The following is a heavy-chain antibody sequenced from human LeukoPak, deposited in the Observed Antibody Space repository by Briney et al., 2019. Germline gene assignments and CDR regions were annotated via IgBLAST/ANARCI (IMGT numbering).Heavy chain of an antibody. J-gene: IGHJ3*02. V-gene: IGHV3-73*01. Sequence: PGGSQKLSCAASGFTFSDSAMHWVRQASGKGLEWVGRIRSKTNNYATAYAASVRGRFTISRDDSKNMAYLQMNSLQNEDTAFYYCTRIETGDAFDIWGHGTMVTVSS. CDR3: TRIETGDAFDI. CDR2: IRSKTNNYAT. CDR1: GFTFSDSA. D-gene: IGHD7-27*01.